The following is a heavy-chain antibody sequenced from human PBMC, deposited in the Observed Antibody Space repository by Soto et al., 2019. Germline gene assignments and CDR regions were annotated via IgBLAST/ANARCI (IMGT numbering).Heavy chain of an antibody. V-gene: IGHV1-18*01. J-gene: IGHJ4*02. CDR3: ARDTSRGEYDY. Sequence: QVQLVQSGAEVKKPGASVKVSCKASGYTFPSYGISGVRQAPGQGLEWMGWINVYNGNTNYAQKLQGRVTMTTDTSTSTAYLDLRSLRSDDTAVYFCARDTSRGEYDYWGQGTLVTVSS. D-gene: IGHD3-10*01. CDR2: INVYNGNT. CDR1: GYTFPSYG.